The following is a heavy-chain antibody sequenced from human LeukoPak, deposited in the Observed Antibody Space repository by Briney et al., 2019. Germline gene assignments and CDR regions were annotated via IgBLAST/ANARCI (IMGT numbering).Heavy chain of an antibody. D-gene: IGHD3-22*01. CDR1: GGTFSSYA. Sequence: SVKVSCKASGGTFSSYAISWVRQAPGQGLEWMGGIIPIFGTANYAQKFQGRVTITADESTSTAYMELSSLRSEDTAVYYCARDAAGYYDSSGYRNWFDPWGQGTLVTVSS. CDR3: ARDAAGYYDSSGYRNWFDP. CDR2: IIPIFGTA. J-gene: IGHJ5*02. V-gene: IGHV1-69*13.